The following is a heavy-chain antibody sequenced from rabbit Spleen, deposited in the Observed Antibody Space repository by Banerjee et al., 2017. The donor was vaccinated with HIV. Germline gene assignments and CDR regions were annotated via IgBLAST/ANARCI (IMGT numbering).Heavy chain of an antibody. V-gene: IGHV1S40*01. D-gene: IGHD1-1*01. CDR3: ARYTSSSFSSYGMDL. CDR2: IDTGSSGFT. CDR1: GVSFGGDSY. Sequence: QSLEESGGDLVKPGASLTLTCIASGVSFGGDSYMCWVRQAPGKGLEWIACIDTGSSGFTYFASWAKGRFTISKPSSTTVTLQMTSLTAADTATYFCARYTSSSFSSYGMDLWGPGTLVTVS. J-gene: IGHJ6*01.